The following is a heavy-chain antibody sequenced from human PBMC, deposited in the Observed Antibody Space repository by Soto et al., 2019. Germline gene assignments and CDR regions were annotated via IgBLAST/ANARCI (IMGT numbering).Heavy chain of an antibody. CDR2: VSSSGAGT. J-gene: IGHJ4*02. CDR3: AKAAGAGGHYSFDY. V-gene: IGHV3-23*01. D-gene: IGHD6-13*01. Sequence: EVQILESGGALVQPGESLRLSCEASGFTFTNYAMNWVRQAPGKGLEWVSTVSSSGAGTYYADSVKGRFTISRDNAKNTLVLQMSSLRAEDTAVYFCAKAAGAGGHYSFDYWGLGTLVTVSS. CDR1: GFTFTNYA.